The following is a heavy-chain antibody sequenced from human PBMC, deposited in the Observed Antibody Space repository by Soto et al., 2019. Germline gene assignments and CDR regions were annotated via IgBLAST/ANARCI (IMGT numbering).Heavy chain of an antibody. J-gene: IGHJ5*02. CDR2: IYPGDSDT. D-gene: IGHD3-3*01. CDR1: GYSFTSYW. CDR3: ARSAYYDFSSGYPTNWFDP. V-gene: IGHV5-51*01. Sequence: GESLKISCKGSGYSFTSYWIGWVRQMPGKGLEWMGIIYPGDSDTRYSPSFQGQVTISADKSISTAYLQWSSLKASDTAMYYCARSAYYDFSSGYPTNWFDPWGQGTLVTVSS.